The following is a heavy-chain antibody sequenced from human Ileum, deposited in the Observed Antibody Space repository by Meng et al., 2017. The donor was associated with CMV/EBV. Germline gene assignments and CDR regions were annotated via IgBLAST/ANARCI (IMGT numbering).Heavy chain of an antibody. J-gene: IGHJ4*02. CDR3: ARAPIAARQGYFDF. D-gene: IGHD6-6*01. Sequence: GESLKISCAASGFTFNQHPMNWVRQAPGKGLEWVSSISYTGSYIDYADSVKGRFTISRDNANNSVYLQMNGLRVEDTAVYYCARAPIAARQGYFDFWGQGALVTVSS. CDR2: ISYTGSYI. V-gene: IGHV3-21*01. CDR1: GFTFNQHP.